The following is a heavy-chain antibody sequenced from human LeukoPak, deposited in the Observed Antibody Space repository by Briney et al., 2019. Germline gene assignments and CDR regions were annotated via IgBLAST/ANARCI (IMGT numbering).Heavy chain of an antibody. J-gene: IGHJ3*02. Sequence: ASVKVSCEASGYTFTSYYMHWVRQAPGQGLEWMGIINPSGGSTSYAQKFQGRVTMTRDTSTSTVYMELSSLRSEDTAVYYCARGGYYDFWSGYSPRDAFDIWGQGTMVTVSS. CDR1: GYTFTSYY. D-gene: IGHD3-3*01. V-gene: IGHV1-46*01. CDR3: ARGGYYDFWSGYSPRDAFDI. CDR2: INPSGGST.